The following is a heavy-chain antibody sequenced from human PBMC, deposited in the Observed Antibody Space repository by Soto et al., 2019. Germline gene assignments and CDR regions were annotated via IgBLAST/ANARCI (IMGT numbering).Heavy chain of an antibody. CDR2: IYYSGST. CDR1: GGSISSYY. D-gene: IGHD5-12*01. Sequence: PSETLSLTCTVSGGSISSYYWSWIRQPPGKGLEWIGYIYYSGSTNYNPSLKSRVTISVDTSKNQFSLKLSSVTAADTAVYYCARVIPPIADSGYEVTFDYWGQGTLVTVSS. V-gene: IGHV4-59*01. J-gene: IGHJ4*02. CDR3: ARVIPPIADSGYEVTFDY.